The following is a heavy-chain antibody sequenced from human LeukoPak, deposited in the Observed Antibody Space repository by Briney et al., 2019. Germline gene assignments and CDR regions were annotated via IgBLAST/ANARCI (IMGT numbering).Heavy chain of an antibody. V-gene: IGHV1-69*05. CDR1: GGTFSSYA. D-gene: IGHD3-3*01. J-gene: IGHJ4*02. Sequence: ASVKVSCKASGGTFSSYAISWVRQAPGQGLEWMGRIIPIFGTANYAQKFQGRVTITTDESTSTAYMELSSLRSEDTAVYYCARGRWVYGDFWSGSYFDYWGQGTLVTVSS. CDR3: ARGRWVYGDFWSGSYFDY. CDR2: IIPIFGTA.